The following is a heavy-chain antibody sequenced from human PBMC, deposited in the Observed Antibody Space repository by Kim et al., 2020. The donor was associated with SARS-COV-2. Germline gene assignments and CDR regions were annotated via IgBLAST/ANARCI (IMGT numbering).Heavy chain of an antibody. CDR1: GGTFSSYT. Sequence: SVKVSCKASGGTFSSYTISWVRQAPGQGLEWMGRIIPILGIANYAQKFQGRVTITADKSTSTAYMELSSLRSEDTAVYYCARATVDIVATGLYYFDYWGQGTLVTVSS. V-gene: IGHV1-69*02. J-gene: IGHJ4*02. CDR2: IIPILGIA. D-gene: IGHD5-12*01. CDR3: ARATVDIVATGLYYFDY.